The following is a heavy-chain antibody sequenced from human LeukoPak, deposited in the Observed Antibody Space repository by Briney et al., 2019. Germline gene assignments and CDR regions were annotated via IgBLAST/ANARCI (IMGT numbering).Heavy chain of an antibody. J-gene: IGHJ4*02. CDR1: GFTFSSYG. V-gene: IGHV3-30*03. Sequence: GGSLRLSCAASGFTFSSYGMHWVRQAPGKGLEWVAVISYDGSNKYYADSVKGRFTISRDNSKNTLYLQMNSLRAEDTAVYYCATLGATADYWGQGTLVTVSS. D-gene: IGHD2-15*01. CDR3: ATLGATADY. CDR2: ISYDGSNK.